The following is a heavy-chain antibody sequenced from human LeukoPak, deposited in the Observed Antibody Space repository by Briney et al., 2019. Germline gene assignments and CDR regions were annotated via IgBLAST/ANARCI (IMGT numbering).Heavy chain of an antibody. J-gene: IGHJ6*02. CDR3: ARDIAVAGNYYYYGMDV. D-gene: IGHD6-19*01. CDR1: GYTFTSYA. Sequence: ASVKVSCKASGYTFTSYAMHWVRQAPGQRLEWMGWINAGNGNTKYSQKLQGRVTITRDTSASTAYMELSSLRSEDTAVYYCARDIAVAGNYYYYGMDVWGQGTTVTVSS. CDR2: INAGNGNT. V-gene: IGHV1-3*01.